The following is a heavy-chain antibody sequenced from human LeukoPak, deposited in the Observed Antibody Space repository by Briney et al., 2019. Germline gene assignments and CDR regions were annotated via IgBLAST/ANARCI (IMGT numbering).Heavy chain of an antibody. CDR1: GGSISSYY. D-gene: IGHD3-22*01. CDR3: ARYFSSGYYPTLYYYMDV. Sequence: PSETLSLTCTVSGGSISSYYWSWIRQPPGKGLEWIGYIYTSGSTNYNPSLKSRVTISVDTSKNQFSLKLSSVTAADTAVYYCARYFSSGYYPTLYYYMDVWGKGTTVTVSS. CDR2: IYTSGST. V-gene: IGHV4-4*09. J-gene: IGHJ6*03.